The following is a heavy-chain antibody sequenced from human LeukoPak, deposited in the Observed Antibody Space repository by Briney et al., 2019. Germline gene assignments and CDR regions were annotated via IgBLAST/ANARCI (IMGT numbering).Heavy chain of an antibody. V-gene: IGHV3-23*01. CDR3: AKDRLLNCRGDCYIFDY. J-gene: IGHJ4*02. CDR1: GFTFSSYG. D-gene: IGHD2-21*02. Sequence: GGTLRLSCAASGFTFSSYGMSWVRQAPGKGLEWVSAISGSGASTDYADSVKGRFTISRDNSKNTLYLQMRSLRAEDTAVYYCAKDRLLNCRGDCYIFDYWGQGTVVTVSS. CDR2: ISGSGAST.